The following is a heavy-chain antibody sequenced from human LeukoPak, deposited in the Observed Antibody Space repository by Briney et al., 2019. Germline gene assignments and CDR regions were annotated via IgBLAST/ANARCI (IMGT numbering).Heavy chain of an antibody. Sequence: EASVKVSCKASGGTFSSYAISWVRQAPGQGLEWMGGIIPIFGTANYAQKFQGRVTITADKSTSTAYMELSSLRSEDTAVYYCASKYHGSGSYGYWGQGTLVTVSS. CDR3: ASKYHGSGSYGY. D-gene: IGHD3-10*01. CDR2: IIPIFGTA. V-gene: IGHV1-69*06. J-gene: IGHJ4*02. CDR1: GGTFSSYA.